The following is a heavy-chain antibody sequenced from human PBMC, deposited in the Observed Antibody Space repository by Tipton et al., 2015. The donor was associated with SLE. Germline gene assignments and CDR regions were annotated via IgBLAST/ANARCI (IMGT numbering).Heavy chain of an antibody. D-gene: IGHD3/OR15-3a*01. J-gene: IGHJ1*01. CDR3: VKAPGLTGSFQD. V-gene: IGHV3-9*01. CDR1: GLTFDDFA. Sequence: RSLRLSCVVSGLTFDDFAFHWVRQPPGKGLEWVSGISWNSGGIAYADSVRGRFTISRDNAKNSLYLQMNSLRDDDTALYYCVKAPGLTGSFQDWGQGTLVVVSS. CDR2: ISWNSGGI.